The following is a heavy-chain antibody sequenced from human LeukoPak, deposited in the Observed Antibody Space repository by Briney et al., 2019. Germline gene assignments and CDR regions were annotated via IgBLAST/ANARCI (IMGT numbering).Heavy chain of an antibody. Sequence: GGSLRLSCAASGFTFINYSMHWVRQAPGKGLEWVALISYDGSNKYYADSVKGRFTISRDNSKNTLYLQMNSLKSDDTAVYYCATDLRGRGPNPLSSRIDYWGQGTLVTVSS. CDR1: GFTFINYS. V-gene: IGHV3-30-3*01. CDR3: ATDLRGRGPNPLSSRIDY. CDR2: ISYDGSNK. D-gene: IGHD2/OR15-2a*01. J-gene: IGHJ4*02.